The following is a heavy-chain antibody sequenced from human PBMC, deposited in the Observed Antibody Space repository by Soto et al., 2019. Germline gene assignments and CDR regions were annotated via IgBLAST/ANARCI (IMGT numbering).Heavy chain of an antibody. CDR3: ARFAVGTSSESGAYPHYFDH. Sequence: QVRLQESGPGLVKPSQTLTLTCTVSGGSVNSGGSYWSWIRQHPGRALEWIGYIYYTGSTYYNPSLNRRVGLSVDASTNQFSLNLTSVTVADTAVYYCARFAVGTSSESGAYPHYFDHWGQGTLVTVSS. V-gene: IGHV4-31*03. D-gene: IGHD2-21*02. J-gene: IGHJ4*02. CDR1: GGSVNSGGSY. CDR2: IYYTGST.